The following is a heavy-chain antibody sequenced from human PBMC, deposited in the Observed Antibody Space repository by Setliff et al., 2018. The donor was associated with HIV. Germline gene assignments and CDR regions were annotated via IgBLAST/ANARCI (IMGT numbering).Heavy chain of an antibody. Sequence: SETLSLTCTVSGGSISSSSYYWGWIRQPPGKGLEYIGSIYYSGTTYYNPSLKSRVTISVDRSGNQFSLRLTSVTAADTAVYYCATCRHRPSNWFDPWGQGTVVTVSS. CDR3: ATCRHRPSNWFDP. V-gene: IGHV4-39*07. J-gene: IGHJ5*02. CDR2: IYYSGTT. CDR1: GGSISSSSYY.